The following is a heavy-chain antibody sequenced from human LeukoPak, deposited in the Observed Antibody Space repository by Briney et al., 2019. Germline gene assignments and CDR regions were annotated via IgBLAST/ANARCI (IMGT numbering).Heavy chain of an antibody. CDR2: IIPILGIA. Sequence: GSSVKVSCKASGGTFSSYAISWVRQAPGQGLEWMGRIIPILGIANYAQKFQGRVTITADKSTSTAYMELSSLRSEDTAVYYCARDLYSGSYWGVDYWGQGTLVTVSS. D-gene: IGHD1-26*01. CDR3: ARDLYSGSYWGVDY. J-gene: IGHJ4*02. V-gene: IGHV1-69*04. CDR1: GGTFSSYA.